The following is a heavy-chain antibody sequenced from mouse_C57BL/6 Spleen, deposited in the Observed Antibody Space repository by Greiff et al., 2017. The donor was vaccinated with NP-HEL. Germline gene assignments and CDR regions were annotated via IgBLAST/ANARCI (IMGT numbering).Heavy chain of an antibody. J-gene: IGHJ2*01. CDR1: GYTFTSYW. CDR2: IDPSDSVT. V-gene: IGHV1-52*01. CDR3: AKATVVASDY. D-gene: IGHD1-1*01. Sequence: VQLQQPGAELVRPGSSVKLSCKASGYTFTSYWMHWVKQRPIQGLEWIGNIDPSDSVTHYNQKFKDKATLTVDKSSSTAYMQLSSLTSEDSAVYYCAKATVVASDYWGQGTTLTVSS.